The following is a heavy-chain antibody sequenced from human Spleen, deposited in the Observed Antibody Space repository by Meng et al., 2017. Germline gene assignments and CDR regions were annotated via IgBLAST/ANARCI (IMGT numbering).Heavy chain of an antibody. V-gene: IGHV3-30*04. Sequence: QVQLVESGGGVVQPGRSLRLSCSASGFTFSTYAMHWVRQAPGKGLEWVAIISYDESDKFYADSVKGRFTISRDNSKNTLYLQMNSLRTEDTAVYYCARKQTGTPDYWGQGTLVTVSS. CDR2: ISYDESDK. J-gene: IGHJ4*02. D-gene: IGHD1/OR15-1a*01. CDR1: GFTFSTYA. CDR3: ARKQTGTPDY.